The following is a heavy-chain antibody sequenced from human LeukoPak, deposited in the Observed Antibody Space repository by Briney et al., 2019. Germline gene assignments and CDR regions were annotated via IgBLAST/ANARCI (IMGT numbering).Heavy chain of an antibody. Sequence: PGGSLRLSCTSSGFTFNDYFMSWIRQAPGKGLEWVSYISISGTTIYYADSVKGRFTISRDNAKNSLYLQMNSLRAEDTAVYYCARGGYSYGTNHYYYYYMDVWGKGTTVTISS. D-gene: IGHD5-18*01. J-gene: IGHJ6*03. V-gene: IGHV3-11*01. CDR3: ARGGYSYGTNHYYYYYMDV. CDR2: ISISGTTI. CDR1: GFTFNDYF.